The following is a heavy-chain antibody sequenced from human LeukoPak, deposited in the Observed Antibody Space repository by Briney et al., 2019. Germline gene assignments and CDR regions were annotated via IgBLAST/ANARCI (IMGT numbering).Heavy chain of an antibody. CDR2: IKQDGSEK. J-gene: IGHJ4*02. V-gene: IGHV3-7*01. D-gene: IGHD3-22*01. Sequence: GGSLRLSCAASGFTFSSYWMSWVRQAPGKGLEWVANIKQDGSEKYYVDSVKGRFTISRDNAKNSLYLQMNSLRAEDTAVYYCAREGDYYDSSGYAPSFDYWGQGTLVTVSS. CDR3: AREGDYYDSSGYAPSFDY. CDR1: GFTFSSYW.